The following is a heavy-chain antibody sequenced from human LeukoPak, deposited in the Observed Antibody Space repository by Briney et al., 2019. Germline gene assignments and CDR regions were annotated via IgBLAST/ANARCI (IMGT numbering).Heavy chain of an antibody. J-gene: IGHJ2*01. CDR3: ARGGAAAGTRYFDL. D-gene: IGHD6-13*01. V-gene: IGHV4-39*01. CDR1: GGSISSSSYY. Sequence: SETLSLTCTVSGGSISSSSYYWGWIRQPPGKGLEWIGSIYYSGSTYYNPSLKSRVTISVDTSKNQLSLQLNSVTSEDTAVYYCARGGAAAGTRYFDLWGRGTLVTVSS. CDR2: IYYSGST.